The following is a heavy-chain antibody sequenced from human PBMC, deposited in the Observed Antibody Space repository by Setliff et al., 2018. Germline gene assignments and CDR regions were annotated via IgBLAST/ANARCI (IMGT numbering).Heavy chain of an antibody. CDR2: INPNDGYT. CDR1: GHSLTSNH. V-gene: IGHV1-46*01. Sequence: SVKVSCKASGHSLTSNHFHWGRQAPGKGLEWMGTINPNDGYTIYAPAFQGRVAMTTDTSTGTAYMELSGLTSADTAIYYCIVNMVRPVTGLDSWGPGTLVNVSS. D-gene: IGHD2-15*01. CDR3: IVNMVRPVTGLDS. J-gene: IGHJ4*02.